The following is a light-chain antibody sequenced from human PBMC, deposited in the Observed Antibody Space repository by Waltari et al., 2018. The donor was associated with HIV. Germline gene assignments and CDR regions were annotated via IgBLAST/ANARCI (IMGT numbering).Light chain of an antibody. V-gene: IGLV1-40*01. J-gene: IGLJ3*02. CDR1: SSNIRPGFD. Sequence: QSVLTQSPSVSGAPGHRVTISCTGTSSNIRPGFDVHWYQHPPATAPKLLIFGDNHRPSGVPDRFSGSMSGTSASLAITWLQADDEAYYYCQSYDSGLRGWVFGGGTKLTVL. CDR3: QSYDSGLRGWV. CDR2: GDN.